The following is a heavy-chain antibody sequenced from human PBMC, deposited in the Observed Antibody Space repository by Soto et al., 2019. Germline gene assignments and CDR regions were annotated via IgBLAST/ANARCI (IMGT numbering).Heavy chain of an antibody. CDR3: AKDVGYCTNGVCLYNWFDP. Sequence: GGSLRLSCAASGFTFNSYGIHWVRQAPGKALEWVAVISYDGNNIYYGDSVQGRFTISRDNSKNTICLQMNSLRAEDTAVYYCAKDVGYCTNGVCLYNWFDPWGQGTLVTVSS. D-gene: IGHD2-8*01. CDR1: GFTFNSYG. V-gene: IGHV3-30*18. CDR2: ISYDGNNI. J-gene: IGHJ5*02.